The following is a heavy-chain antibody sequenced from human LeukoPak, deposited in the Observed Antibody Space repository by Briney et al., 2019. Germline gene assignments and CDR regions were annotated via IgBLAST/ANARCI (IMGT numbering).Heavy chain of an antibody. J-gene: IGHJ4*02. D-gene: IGHD2-15*01. CDR1: GGSISSYY. CDR2: IHYSGTT. CDR3: AREGDCSGGSCYFDY. Sequence: SETLSLTCTVSGGSISSYYWSWIRQPPGRGPEWIGYIHYSGTTNSNPSLRSRVTISKDTSKTQFSLKLSSVTAADTAVYYCAREGDCSGGSCYFDYWGQGTLVTVSS. V-gene: IGHV4-59*01.